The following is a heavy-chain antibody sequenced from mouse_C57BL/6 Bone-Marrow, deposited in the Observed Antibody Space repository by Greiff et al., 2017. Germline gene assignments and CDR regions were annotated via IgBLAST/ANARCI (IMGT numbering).Heavy chain of an antibody. CDR2: MYPNGGSP. CDR1: GYTFTNYW. V-gene: IGHV1-64*01. Sequence: QVQLQQPGAELVKPGASVKLSCKASGYTFTNYWMHWVKQRPGQGLEWIGMMYPNGGSPDYNEKFKSEATLSVEKSSRTAYMELSSLTSEDSAVYYCARSYDYDDYTMDYWGQGTSVTVSS. J-gene: IGHJ4*01. CDR3: ARSYDYDDYTMDY. D-gene: IGHD2-4*01.